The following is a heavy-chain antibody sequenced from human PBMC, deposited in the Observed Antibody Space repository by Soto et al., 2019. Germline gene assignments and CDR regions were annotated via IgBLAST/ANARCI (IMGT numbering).Heavy chain of an antibody. Sequence: QVQLVQSGAEVKKPGASVKVSCKASGYTFTSYYMHWVRQAPGQGLEWMGIINPSGGSTSYAQKFQGRVTMTRDTSTSTVYMELSSLRSEDTAVYYCARDWAAGTPETYFDYWGQGTLVTVSS. D-gene: IGHD6-13*01. CDR3: ARDWAAGTPETYFDY. J-gene: IGHJ4*02. V-gene: IGHV1-46*01. CDR1: GYTFTSYY. CDR2: INPSGGST.